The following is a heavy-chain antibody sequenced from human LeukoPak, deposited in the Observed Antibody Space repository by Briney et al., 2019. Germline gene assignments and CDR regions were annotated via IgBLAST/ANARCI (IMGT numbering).Heavy chain of an antibody. V-gene: IGHV1-8*01. CDR2: MNPNSGNT. CDR1: GYTFTSYD. Sequence: GASVKVSCKASGYTFTSYDINWVRQATRQGLEWMGWMNPNSGNTGYAQKFQGRVTMTRNTSISTAYMELSSLRSEDTAVYYCARGSRDDYYDFWSGYYRYYYYYGMDVWGQGTTVTVSS. J-gene: IGHJ6*02. D-gene: IGHD3-3*01. CDR3: ARGSRDDYYDFWSGYYRYYYYYGMDV.